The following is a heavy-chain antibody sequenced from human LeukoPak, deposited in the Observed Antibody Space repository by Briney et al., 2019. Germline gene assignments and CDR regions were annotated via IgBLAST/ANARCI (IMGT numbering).Heavy chain of an antibody. D-gene: IGHD3-10*01. J-gene: IGHJ4*02. Sequence: ASVKVSCKASGYTFTSYGISRVRQAPGQGLEWMGWISAYNGNTNYAQKLQGRVTMTTDTSTSTAYMELRSLRSDDTAVYYCARVTRGITMVRGVIIKRSLDYWGQGTLVTVSS. CDR2: ISAYNGNT. CDR1: GYTFTSYG. V-gene: IGHV1-18*01. CDR3: ARVTRGITMVRGVIIKRSLDY.